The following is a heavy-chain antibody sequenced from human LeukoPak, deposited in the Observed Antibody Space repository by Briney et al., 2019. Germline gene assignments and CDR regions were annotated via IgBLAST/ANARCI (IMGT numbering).Heavy chain of an antibody. V-gene: IGHV3-7*01. Sequence: GGSLRLSCAASGFTFSYYWMSWVRQAPGKGLEWVANIKQDGTDKYYADSVKGRFTISRDNSKNTLYLQMNSLRAEDTAVYYRACPRAVAGYFDYWGQGTLVTVSS. CDR2: IKQDGTDK. D-gene: IGHD6-19*01. CDR3: ACPRAVAGYFDY. J-gene: IGHJ4*02. CDR1: GFTFSYYW.